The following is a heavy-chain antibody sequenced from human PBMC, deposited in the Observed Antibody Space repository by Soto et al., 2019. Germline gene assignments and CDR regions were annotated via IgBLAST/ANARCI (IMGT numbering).Heavy chain of an antibody. CDR2: IWYDGSQT. CDR3: ARDVYCTTTTCSPLGY. CDR1: GFTFSSYG. J-gene: IGHJ4*02. Sequence: GGSLRLSCAASGFTFSSYGMHWVRQAPGKGLEWVAVIWYDGSQTYYADSVKGRFTISRDNSRNTLYMQMNSLRAEDTAMYYCARDVYCTTTTCSPLGYWGQGTLVTGSA. D-gene: IGHD2-2*01. V-gene: IGHV3-33*01.